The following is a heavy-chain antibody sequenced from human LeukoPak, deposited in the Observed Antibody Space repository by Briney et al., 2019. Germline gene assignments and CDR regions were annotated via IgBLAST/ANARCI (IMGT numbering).Heavy chain of an antibody. CDR2: ISSSGSTI. CDR3: ARDSDGWPFDY. J-gene: IGHJ4*02. D-gene: IGHD5-24*01. Sequence: PGGSLRLSRAASGFTFSSYEMTWVRQAPGKGLEWVSYISSSGSTIYYADSVKGRFTISRDNAKNSLYLQMNSLRAEDTAVYYCARDSDGWPFDYWGQGTLVTVSS. CDR1: GFTFSSYE. V-gene: IGHV3-48*03.